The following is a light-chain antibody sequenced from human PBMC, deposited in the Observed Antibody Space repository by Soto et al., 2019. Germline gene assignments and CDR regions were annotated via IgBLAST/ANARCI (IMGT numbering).Light chain of an antibody. V-gene: IGLV2-14*03. CDR2: DVI. Sequence: QSALTQPASVSGSPGQSIAISCTGTTSDVGGYNYVSWYQQHPGKAPKLMIYDVINRPSGVSNRFSGSKSGNTASLTISGLQADDEADYYRTSYTGSSTHVVFGGGTKLTV. J-gene: IGLJ2*01. CDR3: TSYTGSSTHVV. CDR1: TSDVGGYNY.